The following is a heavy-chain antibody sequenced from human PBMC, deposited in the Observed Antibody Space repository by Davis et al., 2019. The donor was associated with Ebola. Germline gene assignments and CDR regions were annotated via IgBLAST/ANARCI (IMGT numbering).Heavy chain of an antibody. CDR3: ARSGYCSSTSCYGRYYYYYYMDV. D-gene: IGHD2-2*03. J-gene: IGHJ6*03. V-gene: IGHV1-69*10. CDR2: IIPILGIA. CDR1: GGTFSSYA. Sequence: SVKVSCKASGGTFSSYAISWVRQAPGQGLEWMGGIIPILGIANYAQKLQGRVTMTTDTSTSTAYMELSSLRYDDTAVYYCARSGYCSSTSCYGRYYYYYYMDVWGKGTTVTVSS.